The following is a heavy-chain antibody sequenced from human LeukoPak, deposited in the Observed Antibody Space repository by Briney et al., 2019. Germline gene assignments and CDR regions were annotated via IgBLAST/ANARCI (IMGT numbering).Heavy chain of an antibody. J-gene: IGHJ3*02. CDR3: ARELVGANAFDI. D-gene: IGHD1-26*01. CDR1: GYTFTGYY. V-gene: IGHV1-2*02. Sequence: ASVKVSCKASGYTFTGYYMHWVRQAPGQGLEWMGWINPNSGGTNYAQKFQGRVTMTRDTSISTAYMELSRLRSDDTAVYYCARELVGANAFDIWGQGTMVTVSS. CDR2: INPNSGGT.